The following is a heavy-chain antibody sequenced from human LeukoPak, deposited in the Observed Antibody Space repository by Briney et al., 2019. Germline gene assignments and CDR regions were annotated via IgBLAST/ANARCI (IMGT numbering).Heavy chain of an antibody. CDR2: INYSGST. CDR1: GGSVSSTTYY. Sequence: SETLSLTCTVSGGSVSSTTYYWSWLRQPPGKGLEWIASINYSGSTYYNPSLKSRVTISVDTSENQLSLKLSSVTAADTAVYYCARYVVYGSGKYYFDYWGQGTLVTVSS. CDR3: ARYVVYGSGKYYFDY. J-gene: IGHJ4*02. V-gene: IGHV4-39*01. D-gene: IGHD3-10*01.